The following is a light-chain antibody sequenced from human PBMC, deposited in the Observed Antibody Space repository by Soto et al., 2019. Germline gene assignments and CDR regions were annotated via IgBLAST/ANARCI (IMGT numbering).Light chain of an antibody. CDR2: DAS. Sequence: DIQMTQSPSSLSASIWARVSITLGASQDITKYLNWYQQKPGKAPKLLIYDASDLETGVPSRFSGSGSGTDFTFTISSLQPEDIATYYCQQNDNLPITFGQGTRLEIK. CDR1: QDITKY. V-gene: IGKV1-33*01. CDR3: QQNDNLPIT. J-gene: IGKJ5*01.